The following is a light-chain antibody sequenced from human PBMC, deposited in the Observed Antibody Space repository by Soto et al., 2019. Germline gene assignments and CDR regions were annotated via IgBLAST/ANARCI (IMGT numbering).Light chain of an antibody. J-gene: IGLJ2*01. V-gene: IGLV2-14*03. CDR1: SSDLGTYNY. Sequence: QSVLTQPASVSGSPGQSITISCTGTSSDLGTYNYVSWYQQHPDKAPKLMIYDVSDRPSGVSNRFSGSKSGNTASLTISGLQAEDEAEYYCCSYARDNSVVFGGGTKLTVL. CDR2: DVS. CDR3: CSYARDNSVV.